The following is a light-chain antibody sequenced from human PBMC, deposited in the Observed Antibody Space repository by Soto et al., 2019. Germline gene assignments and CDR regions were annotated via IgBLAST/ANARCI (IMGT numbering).Light chain of an antibody. V-gene: IGKV1-6*01. CDR2: AAS. CDR3: LQDYHYPLT. J-gene: IGKJ1*01. Sequence: AIQMTQSPSSLSASVGDRVTIACRASQVVKNDLSWYQQKPGKAPKLLIYAASSLQSGVPSRFSGSGSGTDFTLIISSVQPGDFATYYCLQDYHYPLTFGQGTKVEIK. CDR1: QVVKND.